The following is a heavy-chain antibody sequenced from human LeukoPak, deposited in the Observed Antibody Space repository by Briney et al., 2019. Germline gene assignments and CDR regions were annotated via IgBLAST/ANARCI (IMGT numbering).Heavy chain of an antibody. V-gene: IGHV3-23*01. CDR1: GFTFSSYF. J-gene: IGHJ4*02. D-gene: IGHD5-24*01. CDR3: AKDRVKMATSLFGY. CDR2: ISGSGGST. Sequence: GGSLRLSCAASGFTFSSYFMSWVRQAPGKGLEWVSAISGSGGSTYYADSVKGRFTIPRDNSKNTLYLQMNSLRAEDTAVYYCAKDRVKMATSLFGYWGQGTLVTVSS.